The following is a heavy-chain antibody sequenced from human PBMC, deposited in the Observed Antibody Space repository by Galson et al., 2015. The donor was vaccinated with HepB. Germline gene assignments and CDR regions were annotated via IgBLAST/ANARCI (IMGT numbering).Heavy chain of an antibody. CDR3: VQDTWKKEKWAQLVGVFNI. Sequence: SLRLSCAVSGFTFDDYAMHWVRQAPGKGLEWVSGISWNSGMIAYADSVKGRFTISRDNAKNSLYLQMNSLRAEDTAFYYRVQDTWKKEKWAQLVGVFNIWGQGTMVTVSS. V-gene: IGHV3-9*01. D-gene: IGHD1-26*01. CDR1: GFTFDDYA. J-gene: IGHJ3*02. CDR2: ISWNSGMI.